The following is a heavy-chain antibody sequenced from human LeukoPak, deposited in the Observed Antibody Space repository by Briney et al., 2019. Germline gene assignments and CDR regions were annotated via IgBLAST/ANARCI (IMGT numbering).Heavy chain of an antibody. CDR3: AREGYEDAFDI. CDR2: IKTDGSRT. D-gene: IGHD3-3*01. Sequence: GGSLRLSCAASGFTFSSYWMHWVRQAPGKGLVWVSRIKTDGSRTNYADSVKGRFTISRDNAKNTLYLQMNGLRAEDTAVYYCAREGYEDAFDIWGQRTMVTVSS. CDR1: GFTFSSYW. J-gene: IGHJ3*02. V-gene: IGHV3-74*01.